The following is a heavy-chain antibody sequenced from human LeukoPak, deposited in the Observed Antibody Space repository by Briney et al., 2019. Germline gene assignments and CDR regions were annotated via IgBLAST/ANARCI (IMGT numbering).Heavy chain of an antibody. D-gene: IGHD3-10*01. J-gene: IGHJ6*03. V-gene: IGHV5-51*01. CDR2: IYPGDSDT. CDR1: GYSFTSYW. CDR3: ARTYYYGSGSYDYYYYMDV. Sequence: GEALKISCKGSGYSFTSYWIGWVRQMPGKGLEWMGIIYPGDSDTRYSPSFQGQVTISADKSLSTAYLQWSSLQASDTAMYYCARTYYYGSGSYDYYYYMDVWGKGTTVTVSS.